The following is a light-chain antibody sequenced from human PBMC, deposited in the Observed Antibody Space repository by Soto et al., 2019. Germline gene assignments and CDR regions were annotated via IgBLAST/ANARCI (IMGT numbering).Light chain of an antibody. V-gene: IGKV1-39*01. CDR3: QQTYRIPLT. J-gene: IGKJ4*01. CDR1: QSISTY. Sequence: DIQMTQSQSSLSASVGDRVSITCRASQSISTYLNWYQQKAGLAPKLLIFAASRLQTGVPLRFSGSGSGTNFTLTISNLHPEDFATYSCQQTYRIPLTFGGGT. CDR2: AAS.